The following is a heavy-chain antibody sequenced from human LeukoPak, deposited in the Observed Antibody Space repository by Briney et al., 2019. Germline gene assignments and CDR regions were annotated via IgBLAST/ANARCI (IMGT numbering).Heavy chain of an antibody. CDR3: AVGFEWLGLFDY. Sequence: ASVKVSCKASGYTFTSYAMHWVRPAPGQRLEWMGWINAGNGNTKYSQKFQGRVTITRDTSASTAYMELSSLRSEDTAVYYCAVGFEWLGLFDYWGQGTLVTVSS. D-gene: IGHD6-19*01. CDR1: GYTFTSYA. V-gene: IGHV1-3*01. J-gene: IGHJ4*02. CDR2: INAGNGNT.